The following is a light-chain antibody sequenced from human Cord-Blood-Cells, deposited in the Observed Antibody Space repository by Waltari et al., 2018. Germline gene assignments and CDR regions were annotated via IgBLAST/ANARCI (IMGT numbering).Light chain of an antibody. CDR1: SSDVWSSNH. CDR2: EGS. Sequence: QSALTQPASVSGSPGQSITISCTGTSSDVWSSNHVSWYQHHPGKPPKLIIYEGSKRPAGVSNRFSGSKSGNTASLTISGLQAEDEADYYCCSYAGSSTYVFGTGTKVTVL. V-gene: IGLV2-23*01. J-gene: IGLJ1*01. CDR3: CSYAGSSTYV.